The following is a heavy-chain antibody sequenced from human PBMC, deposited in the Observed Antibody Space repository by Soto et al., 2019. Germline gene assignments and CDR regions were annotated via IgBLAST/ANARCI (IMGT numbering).Heavy chain of an antibody. Sequence: QVHLQESGPGLVKPSQTLSLNCTVSGSSIRNAGYYWTWIRQHPRQGLEWIGSAHYTGNTYYNPSLKSRTTISVDTSNNQFSLNLKSLTAADTAVYFCARASGYTYPPAHGLAVWGQGATVIVSS. CDR3: ARASGYTYPPAHGLAV. CDR1: GSSIRNAGYY. J-gene: IGHJ6*02. CDR2: AHYTGNT. D-gene: IGHD2-2*02. V-gene: IGHV4-31*03.